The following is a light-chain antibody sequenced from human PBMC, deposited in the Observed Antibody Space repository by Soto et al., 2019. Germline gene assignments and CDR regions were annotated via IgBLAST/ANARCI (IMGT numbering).Light chain of an antibody. CDR3: QHYGRSAIFT. V-gene: IGKV3-20*01. J-gene: IGKJ3*01. CDR1: QSLSSNY. Sequence: EIVLTQSPGTLSLSPGERATLSCRASQSLSSNYLAWYQQKPGQAPRLLIYGASSRASGIPDRFSGSGSGKDFTLTIRRLEPEDFAVYYCQHYGRSAIFTLGPGTTVDIK. CDR2: GAS.